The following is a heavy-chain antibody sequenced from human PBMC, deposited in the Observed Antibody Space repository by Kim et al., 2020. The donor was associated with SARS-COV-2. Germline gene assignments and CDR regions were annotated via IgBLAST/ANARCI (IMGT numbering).Heavy chain of an antibody. Sequence: GGSLRLSCAASGFTFSSYAMHWVRQAPGKGLEWVAVISYDGSNKYYADSVKGRFTISRDNSKNTLYLQMNSLRAEDTAVYYCARAIRGYCSGGSCHLGREIYYYYGMDVWGQGTTVTVSS. CDR3: ARAIRGYCSGGSCHLGREIYYYYGMDV. V-gene: IGHV3-30-3*01. J-gene: IGHJ6*02. CDR1: GFTFSSYA. CDR2: ISYDGSNK. D-gene: IGHD2-15*01.